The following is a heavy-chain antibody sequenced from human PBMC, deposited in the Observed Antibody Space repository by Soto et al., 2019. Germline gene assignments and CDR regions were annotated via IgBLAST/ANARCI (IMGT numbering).Heavy chain of an antibody. CDR1: GYTFTSYG. Sequence: ASVKVSCKASGYTFTSYGISWVRQAPGQGLEWMGWISAYNGNTNYAQKLQGRVTMTTDTSTSTAYMELRSLRSDDTAVYYCAILAYCGGDCHDAFDIWGQGTMVTVSS. CDR3: AILAYCGGDCHDAFDI. CDR2: ISAYNGNT. D-gene: IGHD2-21*02. V-gene: IGHV1-18*01. J-gene: IGHJ3*02.